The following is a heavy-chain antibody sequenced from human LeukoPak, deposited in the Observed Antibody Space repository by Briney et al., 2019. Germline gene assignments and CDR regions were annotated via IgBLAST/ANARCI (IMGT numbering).Heavy chain of an antibody. CDR3: AKRGVVIRVILVGFHKEAYYFDS. D-gene: IGHD3-10*01. V-gene: IGHV3-23*01. J-gene: IGHJ4*02. Sequence: GGSLRLSCAVSGITLSNYGMSWVRQAPGKGLEWVAGISGSGGSTNYADSVKARFTISRDNPKNTLYLQMNSLRDEDTAVYFCAKRGVVIRVILVGFHKEAYYFDSWGQGALVTVSS. CDR2: ISGSGGST. CDR1: GITLSNYG.